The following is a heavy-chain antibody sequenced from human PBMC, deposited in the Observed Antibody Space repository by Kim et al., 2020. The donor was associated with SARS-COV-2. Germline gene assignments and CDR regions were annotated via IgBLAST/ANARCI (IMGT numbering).Heavy chain of an antibody. Sequence: GGSLRLSCAASGFTFSSYAMHWVRQAPGKGLEWVAVISYDGSNKYYADSVKGRFTISRDNSKNTLYRQMNSLRAEDTAVYYCASEGDIRDGYNWGAYFQHWGQSTLVTVSS. D-gene: IGHD5-12*01. CDR3: ASEGDIRDGYNWGAYFQH. J-gene: IGHJ1*01. V-gene: IGHV3-30*04. CDR1: GFTFSSYA. CDR2: ISYDGSNK.